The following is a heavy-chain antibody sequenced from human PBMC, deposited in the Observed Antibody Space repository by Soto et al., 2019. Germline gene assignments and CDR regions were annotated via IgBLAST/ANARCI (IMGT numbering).Heavy chain of an antibody. Sequence: GGSLRLSCAASGFTFSSYGMHWVRQAPGKGLEWVAVIWYDGSNKYYADSVKGRFTISRDNSKNTLYLQMNSLRAEDTAVYYCAREFLFRSSGMDVWGQGTTVTVSS. D-gene: IGHD2-2*01. CDR3: AREFLFRSSGMDV. J-gene: IGHJ6*02. V-gene: IGHV3-33*01. CDR1: GFTFSSYG. CDR2: IWYDGSNK.